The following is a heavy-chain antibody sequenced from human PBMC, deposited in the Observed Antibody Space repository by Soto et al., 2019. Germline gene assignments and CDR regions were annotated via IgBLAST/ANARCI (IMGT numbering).Heavy chain of an antibody. CDR3: ARDDVLCDGGRCYGIPVDV. D-gene: IGHD2-15*01. Sequence: EVQLVESGGGLDQPGGSLRLSCAASGFTVSSKYMTWVRQAPGKGLEWVSLIQSGGTTYYADSVKGRFTISRDTSENTLHLQMDSLRVEDTAVYYCARDDVLCDGGRCYGIPVDVWGKGTTVTVSS. CDR1: GFTVSSKY. J-gene: IGHJ6*04. CDR2: IQSGGTT. V-gene: IGHV3-66*01.